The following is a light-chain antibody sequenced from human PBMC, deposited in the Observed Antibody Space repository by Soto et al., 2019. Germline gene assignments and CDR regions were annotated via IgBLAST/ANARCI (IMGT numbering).Light chain of an antibody. V-gene: IGKV1-5*01. CDR3: HSRA. CDR2: DAS. J-gene: IGKJ5*01. Sequence: DIQLTQTPSTLSASVGDEVTITCRASQTISRWLAWYQQKPGRAPKLLIYDASTLESGVPSRFSGSGSETEFTLPISVQQPHDFPINFCHSRAFGQGTRL. CDR1: QTISRW.